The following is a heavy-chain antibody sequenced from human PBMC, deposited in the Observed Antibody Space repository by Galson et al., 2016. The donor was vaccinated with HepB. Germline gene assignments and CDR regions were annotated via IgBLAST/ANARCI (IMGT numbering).Heavy chain of an antibody. D-gene: IGHD3-10*01. CDR2: ISYSGGT. CDR3: ASGMVRGVKRFDY. J-gene: IGHJ4*02. V-gene: IGHV4-31*03. Sequence: TLSLTCTVSGGSIRSGSYYWSWIRQHPGKGLEWIGYISYSGGTYYNPSLKRRVTISVDTSQNQFSLKLSSVTAADTAVYYCASGMVRGVKRFDYWGQGTLVTVSS. CDR1: GGSIRSGSYY.